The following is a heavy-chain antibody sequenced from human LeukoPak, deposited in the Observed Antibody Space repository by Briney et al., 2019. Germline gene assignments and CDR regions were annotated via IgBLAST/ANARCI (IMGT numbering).Heavy chain of an antibody. D-gene: IGHD2/OR15-2a*01. V-gene: IGHV3-30*18. Sequence: PGRSLRLSCAASGFTFSSYGMHWVRQAPGRGLEWVALISKDGTTQYYADFVKGRFTMSVDKSKNTLYLQMNSLRTEDTAVYYCANWVSRGGYFHYYMDVWGKGTTVTVSS. CDR1: GFTFSSYG. CDR3: ANWVSRGGYFHYYMDV. CDR2: ISKDGTTQ. J-gene: IGHJ6*03.